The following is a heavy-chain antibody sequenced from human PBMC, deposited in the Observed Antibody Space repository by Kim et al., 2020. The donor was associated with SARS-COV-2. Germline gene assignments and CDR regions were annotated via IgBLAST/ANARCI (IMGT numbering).Heavy chain of an antibody. CDR3: ARLGGGYSYGYHFDY. Sequence: SETLSLTCTVSGGSVSSGSYYWSWIRQPPGKGLEWIGYIYYSGSTNYNPSLKSRVTISVDTSKNQFSLKLSSVTAADTAVYYCARLGGGYSYGYHFDYWGQGTLVTVSS. CDR1: GGSVSSGSYY. D-gene: IGHD5-18*01. J-gene: IGHJ4*02. CDR2: IYYSGST. V-gene: IGHV4-61*01.